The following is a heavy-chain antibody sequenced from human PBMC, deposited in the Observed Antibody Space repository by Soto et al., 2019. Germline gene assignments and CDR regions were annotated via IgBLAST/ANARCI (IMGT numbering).Heavy chain of an antibody. J-gene: IGHJ6*03. CDR3: ARTIAAAGTKGFYYYYMDV. Sequence: PGGSLRLSCAASGFTFSSYAMSWVRQAPGKGLEWVSAISGSSSYIYYADSVKGRFTISRDNAKNTLYLQMNSLRAEDTAVYYCARTIAAAGTKGFYYYYMDVWGKGTTVTVSS. D-gene: IGHD6-13*01. CDR1: GFTFSSYA. V-gene: IGHV3-21*01. CDR2: ISGSSSYI.